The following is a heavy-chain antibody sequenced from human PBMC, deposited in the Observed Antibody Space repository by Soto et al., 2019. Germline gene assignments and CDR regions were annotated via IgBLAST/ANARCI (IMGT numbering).Heavy chain of an antibody. CDR2: IYHSGST. V-gene: IGHV4-30-2*01. D-gene: IGHD5-12*01. CDR1: GGSISSGGYP. J-gene: IGHJ4*02. CDR3: AAGGGLPRYY. Sequence: ASETLSLTCAVSGGSISSGGYPWSLIRQPPGKGLEWIGYIYHSGSTYYNPSLKSRVTISVDRSKNQFSLKLSSVTAADTAVYYCAAGGGLPRYYWGQGTLVTVSS.